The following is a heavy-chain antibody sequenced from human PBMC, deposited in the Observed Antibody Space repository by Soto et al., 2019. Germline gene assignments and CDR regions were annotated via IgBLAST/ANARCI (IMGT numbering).Heavy chain of an antibody. CDR1: GGSFSGYY. D-gene: IGHD5-12*01. CDR3: ARGRREDRYSGYAKSLYNWFDP. Sequence: GGSFSGYYWSWIRQPPGKGLEWIGEINHSGSTNYNPSIKSRVNISVDTSKNQFSLKLSSVTAADTAVYYCARGRREDRYSGYAKSLYNWFDPWGQGTLVTVSS. J-gene: IGHJ5*02. V-gene: IGHV4-34*01. CDR2: INHSGST.